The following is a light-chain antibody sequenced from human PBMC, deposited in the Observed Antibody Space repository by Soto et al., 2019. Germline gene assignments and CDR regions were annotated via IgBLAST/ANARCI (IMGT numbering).Light chain of an antibody. V-gene: IGKV1-5*01. J-gene: IGKJ2*01. Sequence: DIQMTQSPSTLSASVGDRVTFTCRASQSISTWLAWYQQKPGKAPKLLIYDASNLESGVPSRFSGSGSGTAFTLNFSSLQPDDFTTYYSQHHNSPSYSFDQGKNLQIK. CDR1: QSISTW. CDR3: QHHNSPSYS. CDR2: DAS.